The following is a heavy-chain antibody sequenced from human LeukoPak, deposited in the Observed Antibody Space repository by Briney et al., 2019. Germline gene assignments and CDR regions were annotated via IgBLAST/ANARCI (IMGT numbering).Heavy chain of an antibody. V-gene: IGHV3-49*04. J-gene: IGHJ4*02. D-gene: IGHD5-12*01. CDR2: IRSKAYGGTT. CDR1: GFTFGDYA. Sequence: PGGSLRLSCTASGFTFGDYAMSWVRQAPGKGLEWVGFIRSKAYGGTTEYAASVKGRFTISRDYSKSIAYLQMNSLKTEDTAVYYCTRVGYDAWGDYWGQGTLVTVSS. CDR3: TRVGYDAWGDY.